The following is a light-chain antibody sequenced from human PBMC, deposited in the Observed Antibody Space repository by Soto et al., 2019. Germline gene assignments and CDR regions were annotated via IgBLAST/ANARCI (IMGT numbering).Light chain of an antibody. J-gene: IGKJ5*01. CDR2: DAS. CDR3: QHRSIWPVS. V-gene: IGKV3-11*01. CDR1: QSVGSY. Sequence: EIVLTQSPATLSLSPGERATLSCLASQSVGSYLAWYQQKPGLSPRLVMYDASNRATGIPARFSGSGSGTDFTLTISSLEPEDFAVYYCQHRSIWPVSFGQGTRLEIK.